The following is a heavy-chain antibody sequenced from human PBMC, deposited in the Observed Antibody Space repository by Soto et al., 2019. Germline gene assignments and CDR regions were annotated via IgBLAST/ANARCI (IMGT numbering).Heavy chain of an antibody. CDR1: GFTFNIYG. D-gene: IGHD3-10*01. Sequence: VGSLRLSCAASGFTFNIYGIHWVRQAPGKGLEGVAHISDDGTYKHYAASMKGRLTVSRDNSRNTVYLQMNRLRPGDTAVYYCAKEVKKVSLTRVSGDYGMDVWGRGTTVTVSS. CDR3: AKEVKKVSLTRVSGDYGMDV. J-gene: IGHJ6*02. V-gene: IGHV3-30*18. CDR2: ISDDGTYK.